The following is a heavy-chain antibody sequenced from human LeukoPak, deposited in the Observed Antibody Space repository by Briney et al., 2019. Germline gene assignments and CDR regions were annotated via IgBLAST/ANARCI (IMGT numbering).Heavy chain of an antibody. D-gene: IGHD6-19*01. CDR2: ISYDGSNK. Sequence: PGGSLRLSCAASGFTFSSYGMHWVRQAPGKGLEWVAVISYDGSNKYYADSVKGRFTISRDNSKNTLYLQMNSLRAEDTAVYYCAKALAVAVGTDYWGQGTLVTVSS. J-gene: IGHJ4*02. CDR1: GFTFSSYG. CDR3: AKALAVAVGTDY. V-gene: IGHV3-30*18.